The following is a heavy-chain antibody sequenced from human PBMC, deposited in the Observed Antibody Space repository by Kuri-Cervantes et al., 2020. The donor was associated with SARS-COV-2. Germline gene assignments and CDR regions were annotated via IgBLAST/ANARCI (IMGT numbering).Heavy chain of an antibody. CDR1: GYTLTELS. D-gene: IGHD3-22*01. Sequence: ASVKVSCKVSGYTLTELSMHWVRQAPGKGLEWMGGFDPEDGETMYAQKFQGRVTMTEDTSTDTAYMELSSLRSEDTAVYYCATAGYTYYYDSRFDYWGQGNLVT. CDR2: FDPEDGET. V-gene: IGHV1-24*01. J-gene: IGHJ4*02. CDR3: ATAGYTYYYDSRFDY.